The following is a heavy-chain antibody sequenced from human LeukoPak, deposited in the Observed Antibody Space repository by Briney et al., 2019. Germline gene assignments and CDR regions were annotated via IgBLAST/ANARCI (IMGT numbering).Heavy chain of an antibody. CDR2: IIPIFGTA. V-gene: IGHV1-69*06. CDR1: GGTFSSYA. Sequence: GASVKVSCKASGGTFSSYAISWVRQAPGQGLEWMGGIIPIFGTANYAQKFQGRVTITADKSTSTAYMELSSLRSDDTAVYYCARLPGYSTLGEWFDPWGQGTLVTVSS. J-gene: IGHJ5*02. D-gene: IGHD6-13*01. CDR3: ARLPGYSTLGEWFDP.